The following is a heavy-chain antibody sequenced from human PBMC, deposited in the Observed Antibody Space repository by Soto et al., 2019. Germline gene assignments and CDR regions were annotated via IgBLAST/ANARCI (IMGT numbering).Heavy chain of an antibody. J-gene: IGHJ4*02. V-gene: IGHV1-3*01. CDR1: GGTFSSYA. Sequence: ASVKVSCKASGGTFSSYAIHWVRQAPGQRLEWLGWIISVNDKTLYSPKFQGRLAITRDTSANTAYMDLYSLRSEDSAVYYCARGRRSCTGNNCYTDFGFWGQGSLVTVSS. D-gene: IGHD2-2*02. CDR2: IISVNDKT. CDR3: ARGRRSCTGNNCYTDFGF.